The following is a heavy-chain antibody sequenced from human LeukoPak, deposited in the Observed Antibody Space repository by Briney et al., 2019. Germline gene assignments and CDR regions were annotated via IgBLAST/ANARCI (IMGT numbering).Heavy chain of an antibody. Sequence: VGSLRLSCAASGFTVSSNYMSWVRQAPGKGLEWVSVIYSGGSTYYADSVKGRFTISRDNSKNTLYLQMNSLRAEDTAVYYCASSGALLWPRFDPWGQGTLVTVSS. CDR2: IYSGGST. CDR1: GFTVSSNY. CDR3: ASSGALLWPRFDP. J-gene: IGHJ5*02. V-gene: IGHV3-53*01. D-gene: IGHD3-10*01.